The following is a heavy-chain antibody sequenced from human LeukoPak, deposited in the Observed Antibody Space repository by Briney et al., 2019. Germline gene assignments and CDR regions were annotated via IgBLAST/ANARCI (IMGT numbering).Heavy chain of an antibody. CDR2: ISGNSGST. CDR3: TKAHAVFGDPLDY. Sequence: GGSLRLSCAASGFTFRSSAMNWVRQAPGKGLQWVSLISGNSGSTYYSDSVKGRFTISRDNSETTLYLQMNSLRAEDTAVYYCTKAHAVFGDPLDYWGQGALVTVSS. D-gene: IGHD3-3*01. J-gene: IGHJ4*02. CDR1: GFTFRSSA. V-gene: IGHV3-23*01.